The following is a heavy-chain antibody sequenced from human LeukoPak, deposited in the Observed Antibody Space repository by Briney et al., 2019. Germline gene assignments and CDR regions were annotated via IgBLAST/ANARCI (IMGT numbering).Heavy chain of an antibody. Sequence: KASQTLSLTCTVSGGSISSGGYYWSWIRQHPGKGLEWIGYIYYSGSTYYNPSLKSRVTISVDTSKNQFSLKLSSVTAADTAVYYCARERYSSSTIWFDLWGQGTLVTVSS. D-gene: IGHD6-6*01. CDR2: IYYSGST. CDR1: GGSISSGGYY. V-gene: IGHV4-31*03. CDR3: ARERYSSSTIWFDL. J-gene: IGHJ5*02.